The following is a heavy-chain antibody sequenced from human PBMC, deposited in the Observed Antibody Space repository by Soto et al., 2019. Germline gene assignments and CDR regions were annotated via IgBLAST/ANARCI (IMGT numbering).Heavy chain of an antibody. D-gene: IGHD3-10*01. CDR2: IIPVFGTA. Sequence: SVKVSCKASGGPYNSFAISWVRQAPGQGLEWIGGIIPVFGTATYAQKFKGRVTITAEESTSTAYMELSSLTSEDTAVYYCARFLGGAGSYYDAQNYNYYNGMDVWGQGTTVTVSS. V-gene: IGHV1-69*13. CDR1: GGPYNSFA. J-gene: IGHJ6*02. CDR3: ARFLGGAGSYYDAQNYNYYNGMDV.